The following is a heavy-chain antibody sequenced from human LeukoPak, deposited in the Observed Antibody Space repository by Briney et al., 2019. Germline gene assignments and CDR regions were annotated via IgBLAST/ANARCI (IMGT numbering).Heavy chain of an antibody. J-gene: IGHJ1*01. Sequence: ASVKVSCKASGSTFSSYAINWVRQAPGQGLEWMGGITPMFGTAKYAQKFQGRVTITADESTSTAYMELSSLRSEDTAVYYCARDSSEFRSLIFHWGQGTLVTVSS. V-gene: IGHV1-69*13. CDR2: ITPMFGTA. CDR1: GSTFSSYA. D-gene: IGHD3-9*01. CDR3: ARDSSEFRSLIFH.